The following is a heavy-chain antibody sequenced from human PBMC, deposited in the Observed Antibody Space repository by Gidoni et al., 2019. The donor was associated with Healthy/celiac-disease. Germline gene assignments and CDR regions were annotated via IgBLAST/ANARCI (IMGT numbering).Heavy chain of an antibody. V-gene: IGHV3-23*01. CDR1: GFPFSSYA. D-gene: IGHD6-6*01. CDR3: AKESRRAYSSSFFDY. CDR2: ISGTGGST. J-gene: IGHJ4*02. Sequence: EVQLLESGGVLVQPGGSLRLSCAASGFPFSSYAMSWVRQAPGKGLEWGSAISGTGGSTYYADSVKGRFTISRDNSKNTLYLQMNSLRAEDTAVYYCAKESRRAYSSSFFDYWGQGTLVTVSS.